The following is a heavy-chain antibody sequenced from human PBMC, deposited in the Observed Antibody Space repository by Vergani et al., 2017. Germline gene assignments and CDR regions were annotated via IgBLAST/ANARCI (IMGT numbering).Heavy chain of an antibody. D-gene: IGHD3-22*01. CDR3: ARDISGGYYDSSGYLNAFEI. Sequence: QVQLQESGPGLVKPSQTLSLTCTVSGGSISSGDYYWSWIRQPPGKGLEWIGYIYYSGSTYYNPSLKSRVTISVDTSKDQFSLKLSSVTAADTAVYYCARDISGGYYDSSGYLNAFEIWGQGTMVTVSS. CDR2: IYYSGST. J-gene: IGHJ3*02. V-gene: IGHV4-30-4*08. CDR1: GGSISSGDYY.